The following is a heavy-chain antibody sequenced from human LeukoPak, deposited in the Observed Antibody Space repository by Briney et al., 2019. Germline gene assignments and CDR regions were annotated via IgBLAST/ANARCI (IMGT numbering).Heavy chain of an antibody. CDR3: ARTIGSKNAFDI. D-gene: IGHD3-9*01. Sequence: GGSLRLSXAASGFTFSTYWMHWVRQAPGKGLVWVSRISTDGTSTNYADSVKGRFTISRDNGNNTLYLQMNSLRAEDTAVYYCARTIGSKNAFDIWGQGTMVTVSS. J-gene: IGHJ3*02. CDR1: GFTFSTYW. CDR2: ISTDGTST. V-gene: IGHV3-74*01.